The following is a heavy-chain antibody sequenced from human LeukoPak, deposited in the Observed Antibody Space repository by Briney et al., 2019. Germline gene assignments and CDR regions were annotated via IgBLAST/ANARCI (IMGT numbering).Heavy chain of an antibody. V-gene: IGHV4-4*07. CDR2: IYTSGST. CDR1: GGSISSYY. Sequence: SETLSLTCTVSGGSISSYYWSWIRPPAGKGLKWIGRIYTSGSTNYNPSLKSRVTMSVDTSKNQFSLKLSSVTAADTAVYYCARDIEDTAMDYYFDYWGQGTLVTVSS. CDR3: ARDIEDTAMDYYFDY. D-gene: IGHD5-18*01. J-gene: IGHJ4*02.